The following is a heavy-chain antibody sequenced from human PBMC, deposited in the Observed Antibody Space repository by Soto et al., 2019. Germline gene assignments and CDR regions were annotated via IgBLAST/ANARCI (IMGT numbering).Heavy chain of an antibody. CDR1: GGSISSGGYY. V-gene: IGHV4-31*03. D-gene: IGHD2-2*01. Sequence: SETLSLTCTVSGGSISSGGYYWSWIRQHPGKGLEWIGYIYYSGSTYYNPSLKSRVTISVDTSKNQFSLKLSSVTAADTAVYYCVSCSSTSCPDDYYGMDVWGQGTTVTVSS. J-gene: IGHJ6*02. CDR2: IYYSGST. CDR3: VSCSSTSCPDDYYGMDV.